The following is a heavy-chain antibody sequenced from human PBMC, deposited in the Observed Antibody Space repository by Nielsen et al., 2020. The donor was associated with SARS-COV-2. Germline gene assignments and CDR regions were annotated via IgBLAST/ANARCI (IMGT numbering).Heavy chain of an antibody. CDR3: TRAGGLNDY. CDR2: ISGSSGYI. CDR1: GFTFSSYG. V-gene: IGHV3-21*01. D-gene: IGHD6-25*01. J-gene: IGHJ4*02. Sequence: GESLKISCVASGFTFSSYGMNWVRQAPGKGLEWVLSISGSSGYITYSDPVKGRFTISRDNANNSLYLQINSLRAEDSAIYYCTRAGGLNDYLGQGTLVTVSS.